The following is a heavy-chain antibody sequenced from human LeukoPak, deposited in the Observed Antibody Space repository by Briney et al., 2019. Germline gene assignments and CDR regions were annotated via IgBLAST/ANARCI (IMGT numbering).Heavy chain of an antibody. J-gene: IGHJ3*02. CDR3: AKDTGSPADAITMEDNAFDI. CDR2: ISWNSGSI. V-gene: IGHV3-9*01. Sequence: GGSLRLSCAASGFTFYDYAMHWVRQAPGKGLEWVSGISWNSGSIGYADSVKGRFTISRDNAKNSLYLQMESLRAEDTAVYYCAKDTGSPADAITMEDNAFDIWGQGTMVTVSS. D-gene: IGHD3-3*01. CDR1: GFTFYDYA.